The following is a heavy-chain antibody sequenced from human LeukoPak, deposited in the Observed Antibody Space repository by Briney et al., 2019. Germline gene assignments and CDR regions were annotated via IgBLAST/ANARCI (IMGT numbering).Heavy chain of an antibody. CDR1: GYIFTSYG. CDR3: ARDSRRCCSGGSCYLVY. CDR2: ISAYNGNT. Sequence: ASVKVSCKASGYIFTSYGISWVRQAPGQGLEWMGWISAYNGNTNYAQKLQGRVTMTTDTSTSTAYMELRSLRSDDTAVYYCARDSRRCCSGGSCYLVYWGQGTLVTVSS. D-gene: IGHD2-15*01. V-gene: IGHV1-18*01. J-gene: IGHJ4*02.